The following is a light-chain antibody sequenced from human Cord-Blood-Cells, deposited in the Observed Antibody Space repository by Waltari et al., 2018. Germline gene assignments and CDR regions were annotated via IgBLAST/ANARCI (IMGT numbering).Light chain of an antibody. CDR1: HSVLYSSNNKNY. J-gene: IGKJ4*01. CDR2: WAS. V-gene: IGKV4-1*01. Sequence: DIVITQSPDSLALSLRESARAHSKSSHSVLYSSNNKNYVVWYQQKTGQPPMLLIYWASTRGTGVSDRFSGIESGTEFTLTISSQQAEDVAVYYCQQYYSTPLTFGGGTKVEIK. CDR3: QQYYSTPLT.